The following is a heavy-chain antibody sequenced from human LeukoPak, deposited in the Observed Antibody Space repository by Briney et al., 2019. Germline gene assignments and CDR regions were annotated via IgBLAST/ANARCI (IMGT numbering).Heavy chain of an antibody. CDR2: IYYSGGT. CDR1: GGSISSYY. Sequence: SETLSLTCTVSGGSISSYYWSWIRQPPGKGLEWIGYIYYSGGTNYNPSLKSRVTISVDTSKNQFSLKLSSVTAADTAVYYCARRFGELDAFDIWGQGTMVTVSS. J-gene: IGHJ3*02. CDR3: ARRFGELDAFDI. V-gene: IGHV4-59*08. D-gene: IGHD3-10*01.